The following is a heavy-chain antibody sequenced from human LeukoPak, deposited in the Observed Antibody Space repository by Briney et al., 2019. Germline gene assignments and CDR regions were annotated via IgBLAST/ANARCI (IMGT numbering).Heavy chain of an antibody. CDR3: TRYNNDHFDY. V-gene: IGHV3-33*01. J-gene: IGHJ4*02. D-gene: IGHD1-14*01. Sequence: GRSLRLSCAGSGYTFGGYGMHWFRQTPGKGLEWVAVIAYDGSRAFYADSVKGRFTISRDNSKNTMSVQMDDLRAEDTAVYYCTRYNNDHFDYWGQGTLVTVSS. CDR1: GYTFGGYG. CDR2: IAYDGSRA.